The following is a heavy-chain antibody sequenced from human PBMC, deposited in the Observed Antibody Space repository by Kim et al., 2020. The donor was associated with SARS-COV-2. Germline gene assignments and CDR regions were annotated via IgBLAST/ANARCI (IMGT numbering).Heavy chain of an antibody. D-gene: IGHD6-6*01. Sequence: GGSLRLSCAASGFTFSSYEMNWVRQAPGKGLEWVSYISSSGSTIYYADSVKGRFTISRDNAKNSLYLQMNSLRAEDTAVYYCASRRDSSSFDYWGQGTLVTISS. CDR1: GFTFSSYE. CDR2: ISSSGSTI. V-gene: IGHV3-48*03. J-gene: IGHJ4*02. CDR3: ASRRDSSSFDY.